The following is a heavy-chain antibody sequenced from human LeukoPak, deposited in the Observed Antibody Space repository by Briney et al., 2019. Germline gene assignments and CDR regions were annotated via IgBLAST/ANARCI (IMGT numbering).Heavy chain of an antibody. CDR1: GFTFSSYG. CDR3: ARYVGGGNSGGFDF. J-gene: IGHJ4*02. D-gene: IGHD4-23*01. V-gene: IGHV3-33*01. Sequence: GGSLRLSCAASGFTFSSYGMHWVRQAPVKGLEWVAVIWYDGSDKYYTDSVKGRFTISRDNSKNTLNLQMNSLRDEDTAVYYCARYVGGGNSGGFDFWGQGTLVIVSS. CDR2: IWYDGSDK.